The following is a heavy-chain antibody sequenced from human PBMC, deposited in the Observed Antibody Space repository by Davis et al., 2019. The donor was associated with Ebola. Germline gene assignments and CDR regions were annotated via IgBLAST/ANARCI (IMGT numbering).Heavy chain of an antibody. CDR2: IIPIFGTA. D-gene: IGHD4-17*01. J-gene: IGHJ6*04. V-gene: IGHV1-69*13. Sequence: AASVKVSCKASGGTFSSYAISWVRQAPGQGLEWMGGIIPIFGTAHYAQKFQGRVTITADESTSTAYMELSSLRSEDTAVYYCARGVHGDYYYGMDVWGKGTTVTVSS. CDR3: ARGVHGDYYYGMDV. CDR1: GGTFSSYA.